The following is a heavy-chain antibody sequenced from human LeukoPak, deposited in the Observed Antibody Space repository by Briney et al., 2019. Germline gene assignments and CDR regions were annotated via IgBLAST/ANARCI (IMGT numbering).Heavy chain of an antibody. J-gene: IGHJ4*02. CDR2: IYTSGST. V-gene: IGHV4-4*07. D-gene: IGHD6-19*01. Sequence: SETLSLTCTVSGGSISSYYWSWIRQPAGKGLEWIGRIYTSGSTNYNPSLKSRVTISVDTSKNQFSLKLSSVTAADTAVYYCARLGQWLFSVDYWGQGTLVTVSS. CDR3: ARLGQWLFSVDY. CDR1: GGSISSYY.